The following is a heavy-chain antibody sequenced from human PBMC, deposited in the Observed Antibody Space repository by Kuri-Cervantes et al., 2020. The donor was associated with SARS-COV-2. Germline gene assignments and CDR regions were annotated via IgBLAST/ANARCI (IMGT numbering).Heavy chain of an antibody. Sequence: GESLKISCAASGFTFSSYAMHWVRQAPGKGLEWVALISYDGTNKFYADSVKGRFTISRDNSRNTLYLQMNSLRAEDTAVYYRARGERMVYANYYMDVWGKGTTVTVSS. CDR2: ISYDGTNK. CDR1: GFTFSSYA. CDR3: ARGERMVYANYYMDV. D-gene: IGHD2-8*01. V-gene: IGHV3-30-3*01. J-gene: IGHJ6*03.